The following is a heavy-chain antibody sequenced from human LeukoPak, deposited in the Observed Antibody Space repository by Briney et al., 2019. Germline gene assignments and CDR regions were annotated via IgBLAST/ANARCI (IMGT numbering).Heavy chain of an antibody. Sequence: GGSLRLSCTASGFTVSNNYMSWVRQAPGKGLEWVSVIYSGGSTYHADSGKGRFIISRDNSKNTLNLQMNSLRVEDSAVYYCARDRYSYGYALDCWGQGTLVTVSS. V-gene: IGHV3-66*02. D-gene: IGHD5-18*01. CDR3: ARDRYSYGYALDC. CDR1: GFTVSNNY. CDR2: IYSGGST. J-gene: IGHJ4*02.